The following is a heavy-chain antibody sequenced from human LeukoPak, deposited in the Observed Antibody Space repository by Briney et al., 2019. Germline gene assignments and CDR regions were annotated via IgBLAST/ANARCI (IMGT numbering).Heavy chain of an antibody. D-gene: IGHD6-19*01. CDR3: ALNRGSGWYFHY. V-gene: IGHV3-30*04. Sequence: GGSLRLSCVASGFTFTGHSMHWVRQAPGKGLEWVAVVADDEQTIFYADSLKGRFTVSRDNSKNTLYLQMNSLRAEDTVVYYCALNRGSGWYFHYWGQGTLVTVSS. CDR2: VADDEQTI. CDR1: GFTFTGHS. J-gene: IGHJ4*02.